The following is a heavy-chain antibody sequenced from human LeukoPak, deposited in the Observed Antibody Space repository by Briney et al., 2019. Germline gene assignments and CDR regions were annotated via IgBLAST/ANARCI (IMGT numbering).Heavy chain of an antibody. Sequence: GGSLRLSCTASGFTFSSYTMSWVRQAPGKGLKWVSTITTGGPNTYYADSVKGRFTVSRGDSKNTLYLQMNSLRAEDTAVYYCAKDGGLWVSAHWGDSWGRGTLVTVSS. J-gene: IGHJ4*02. CDR1: GFTFSSYT. CDR2: ITTGGPNT. D-gene: IGHD7-27*01. CDR3: AKDGGLWVSAHWGDS. V-gene: IGHV3-23*01.